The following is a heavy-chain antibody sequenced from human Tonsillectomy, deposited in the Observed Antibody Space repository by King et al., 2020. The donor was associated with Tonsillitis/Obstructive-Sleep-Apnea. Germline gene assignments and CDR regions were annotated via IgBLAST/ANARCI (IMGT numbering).Heavy chain of an antibody. CDR3: ARENDGHYGMDV. J-gene: IGHJ6*02. CDR2: IEHSGSP. D-gene: IGHD4-17*01. Sequence: VQLQQWGAGLLKPSETLSLTCAVYGGSFTGYYWSWMRQPPGKGLEWIGEIEHSGSPNYNPSLKSRVTISVDTSKNHLSLKLSSVTAADTAVCYCARENDGHYGMDVWGQGTTVTVSS. CDR1: GGSFTGYY. V-gene: IGHV4-34*01.